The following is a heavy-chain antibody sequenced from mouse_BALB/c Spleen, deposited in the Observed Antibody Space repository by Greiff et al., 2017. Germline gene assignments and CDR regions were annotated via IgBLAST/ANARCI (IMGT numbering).Heavy chain of an antibody. J-gene: IGHJ3*01. CDR1: GFTFSSFG. CDR3: ASYGSFAY. D-gene: IGHD1-2*01. CDR2: ISSGSSTI. Sequence: EVNVVESGGGLVQPGGSRKLSCAASGFTFSSFGMHWVRQAPEKGLEWVAYISSGSSTIYYADTVKGRFTISRDNPKNTLFLQMTSLRSEDTAMYYCASYGSFAYWGQGTLVTVSA. V-gene: IGHV5-17*02.